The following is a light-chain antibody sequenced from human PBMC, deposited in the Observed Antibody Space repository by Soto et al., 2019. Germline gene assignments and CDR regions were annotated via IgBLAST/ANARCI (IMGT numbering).Light chain of an antibody. CDR2: DVS. CDR1: SSDVGGYNY. V-gene: IGLV2-14*01. J-gene: IGLJ2*01. CDR3: SSYTSSSPPVV. Sequence: QSVLTQPASVSGSPGQSITISCTGTSSDVGGYNYVSWYQQHPGKAPKLMIYDVSNRPSGVSNRFSGSKSGNTASLTISGLQAEDEADYYCSSYTSSSPPVVFGGGTQLPVL.